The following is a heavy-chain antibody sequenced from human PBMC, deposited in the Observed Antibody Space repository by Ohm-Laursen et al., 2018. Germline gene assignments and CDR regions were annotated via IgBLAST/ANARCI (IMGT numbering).Heavy chain of an antibody. J-gene: IGHJ4*02. D-gene: IGHD3-22*01. CDR2: ISSSSSYI. CDR3: ARGPKDSSGYYFGRSN. V-gene: IGHV3-21*01. CDR1: GFTFSSYS. Sequence: SLRLSCAATGFTFSSYSMNWVRQAPGKGLEWVSSISSSSSYIYYADSVKGRFTISRDNAKNSLYLQMNGLRAEDTAVYYCARGPKDSSGYYFGRSNWGQGTLVTVSS.